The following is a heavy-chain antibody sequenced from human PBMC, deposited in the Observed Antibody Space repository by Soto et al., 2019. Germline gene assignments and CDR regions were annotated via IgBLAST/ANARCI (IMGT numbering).Heavy chain of an antibody. V-gene: IGHV3-30*18. CDR3: AKEGSTWIFAFDI. Sequence: QVQLVESGGGVVQPGRSLRLSCAASGFTFSSYGMHWVRQAPGKGLEWVAVISAAGHTTYYADSVKGRFTISRDNSKYTLDLQMNSLRADDTAVYYCAKEGSTWIFAFDIWGQGTMVTVSS. J-gene: IGHJ3*02. D-gene: IGHD6-13*01. CDR1: GFTFSSYG. CDR2: ISAAGHTT.